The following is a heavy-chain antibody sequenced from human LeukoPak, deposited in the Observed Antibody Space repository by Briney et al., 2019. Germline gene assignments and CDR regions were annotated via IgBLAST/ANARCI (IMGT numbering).Heavy chain of an antibody. Sequence: GASVKVSCKASGGTFSSYAISWVRQAPGQGLEWMGRIIPILGIANYAQKLQGRVTITADKSTSTAYMELSSLRSEDTAVYYCARGRVTVTPPDYWGQGTLVTVSS. CDR2: IIPILGIA. CDR3: ARGRVTVTPPDY. D-gene: IGHD4-23*01. CDR1: GGTFSSYA. V-gene: IGHV1-69*04. J-gene: IGHJ4*02.